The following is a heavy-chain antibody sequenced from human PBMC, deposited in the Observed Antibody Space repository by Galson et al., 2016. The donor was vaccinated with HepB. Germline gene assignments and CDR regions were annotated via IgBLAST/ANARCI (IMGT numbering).Heavy chain of an antibody. CDR1: GFTFRTYD. Sequence: SLRLSCAASGFTFRTYDMHWVRQTKTKGLEWVSAIGTAGATYSPDSVKGRFTISRENATNPLYLQMNSLRDGDTAVYYCARGLYRRSSFYYGMDIWGQGTTVTVSS. V-gene: IGHV3-13*01. J-gene: IGHJ6*02. CDR3: ARGLYRRSSFYYGMDI. CDR2: IGTAGAT. D-gene: IGHD3-10*01.